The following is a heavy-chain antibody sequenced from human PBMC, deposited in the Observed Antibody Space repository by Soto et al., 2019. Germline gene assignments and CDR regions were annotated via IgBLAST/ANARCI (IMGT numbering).Heavy chain of an antibody. V-gene: IGHV4-39*01. CDR1: GGSVSSASYY. D-gene: IGHD3-9*01. CDR2: IYYSGST. CDR3: ASKAVLLYFGWLLSHSFGSDV. Sequence: SETLSLTCTVSGGSVSSASYYWSWIRQPSRKGLERIGYIYYSGSTYYNPSLKSRVTLTVDTSRNQCSLKLSSVTAADTAVYYCASKAVLLYFGWLLSHSFGSDVWGQGTTVT. J-gene: IGHJ6*02.